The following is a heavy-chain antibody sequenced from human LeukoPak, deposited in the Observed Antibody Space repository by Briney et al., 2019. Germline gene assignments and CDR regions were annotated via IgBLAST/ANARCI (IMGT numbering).Heavy chain of an antibody. CDR2: IIPIFGTA. CDR1: GGTFSSYA. D-gene: IGHD3-16*02. V-gene: IGHV1-69*05. J-gene: IGHJ4*02. Sequence: SVKVSCKASGGTFSSYAISWVRQAPGQGLEWMGGIIPIFGTANYAQKFQGRVTITTDESTSTAYMALSSLRSEDTAVYYCARGDYDYVWGSYRLDYWGQGTLVTVSS. CDR3: ARGDYDYVWGSYRLDY.